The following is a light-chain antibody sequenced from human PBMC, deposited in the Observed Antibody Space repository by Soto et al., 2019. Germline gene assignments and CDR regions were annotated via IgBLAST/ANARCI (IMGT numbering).Light chain of an antibody. CDR1: SGHSTYT. J-gene: IGLJ3*02. CDR2: LDSDGSH. CDR3: QTWATGPDWV. Sequence: QLVLTQSPSASASLGASVKLTCTLSSGHSTYTIVWHQQQPDKGPRYLMNLDSDGSHYTGDGIPDRCSGSSSGAERYLTIASLQSEDEADYYCQTWATGPDWVFGGGTKLTVL. V-gene: IGLV4-69*01.